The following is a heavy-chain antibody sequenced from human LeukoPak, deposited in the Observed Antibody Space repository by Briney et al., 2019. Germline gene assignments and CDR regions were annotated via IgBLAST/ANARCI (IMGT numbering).Heavy chain of an antibody. CDR3: ARRLRDDSPELGFDY. Sequence: ASVKVSCKASGYTFTSYGISWVRQAPGQGLEWMGWISAYNGNTNYAQKLQGRVTMTTDTSTSTAYMELRSLRSDDTAVYYCARRLRDDSPELGFDYWGQGTLVTVSS. CDR2: ISAYNGNT. CDR1: GYTFTSYG. D-gene: IGHD3-22*01. V-gene: IGHV1-18*01. J-gene: IGHJ4*02.